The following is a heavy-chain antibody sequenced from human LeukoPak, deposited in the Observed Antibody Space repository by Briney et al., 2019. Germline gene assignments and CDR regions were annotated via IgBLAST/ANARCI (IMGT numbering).Heavy chain of an antibody. Sequence: GRSLRLSCAASGFTFSSYVMHWVRQAPGKGLEWVAVIWYDESNKYYADSVKGRFTISRDNPENTLYLQMNSLRAEDTAVYYCARDGPLSSWQGDWYFDLWGRGTLVTVSS. J-gene: IGHJ2*01. CDR3: ARDGPLSSWQGDWYFDL. D-gene: IGHD2-2*01. V-gene: IGHV3-33*01. CDR1: GFTFSSYV. CDR2: IWYDESNK.